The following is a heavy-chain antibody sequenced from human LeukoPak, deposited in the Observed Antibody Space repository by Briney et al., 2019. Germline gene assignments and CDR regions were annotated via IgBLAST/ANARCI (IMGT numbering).Heavy chain of an antibody. Sequence: RASVTVSCKASGYTFTGYYMHWVRQAPGQGLEWMGWINPNSGGTNYAQKFQGRVTMTRDTSISTAYMELSRLRSDDTAVYYCARARRDGYKTQYYFDYWGQGTLVTVSS. J-gene: IGHJ4*02. CDR1: GYTFTGYY. CDR2: INPNSGGT. V-gene: IGHV1-2*02. D-gene: IGHD5-24*01. CDR3: ARARRDGYKTQYYFDY.